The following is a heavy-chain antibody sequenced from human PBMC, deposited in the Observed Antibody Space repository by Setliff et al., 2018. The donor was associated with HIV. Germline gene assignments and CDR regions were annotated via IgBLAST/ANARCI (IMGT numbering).Heavy chain of an antibody. CDR3: AKNLFSSRWSPLDY. Sequence: PGGSLRLSCAASGFTFSNSGMHWVRQAPGKGLEWVTFIRYDESDKDYADSVKGRFTISRDNPKNTLYLQMNSLRSEDSAVYYCAKNLFSSRWSPLDYWGQGTLVTVSS. V-gene: IGHV3-30*02. J-gene: IGHJ4*02. CDR2: IRYDESDK. CDR1: GFTFSNSG. D-gene: IGHD6-13*01.